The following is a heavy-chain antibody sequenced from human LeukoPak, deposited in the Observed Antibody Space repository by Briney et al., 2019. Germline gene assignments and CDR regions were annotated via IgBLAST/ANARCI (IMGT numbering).Heavy chain of an antibody. Sequence: GASVKVSCKASGYTFTSYGISWVRQAPGQGLEWMGWISAYNGNTNYAQKLQGRVTMTTDTSTSTAYMELRSLRSDDTAVYYCARDLEYCSSTSCHDAFDIWGQGTMVTVSS. D-gene: IGHD2-2*01. CDR1: GYTFTSYG. J-gene: IGHJ3*02. V-gene: IGHV1-18*01. CDR2: ISAYNGNT. CDR3: ARDLEYCSSTSCHDAFDI.